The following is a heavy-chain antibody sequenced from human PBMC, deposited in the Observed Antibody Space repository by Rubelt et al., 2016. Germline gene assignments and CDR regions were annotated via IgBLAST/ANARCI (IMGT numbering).Heavy chain of an antibody. CDR3: ARDVIGKLEY. CDR2: INKGGSSK. V-gene: IGHV3-7*03. J-gene: IGHJ4*02. Sequence: VQLVESGGGVVQPGGSLRLSCAASGFPFSDYWMAWVRQAPGKGLEWVANINKGGSSKHLLDSVKGRLTISRDNAKNLLCLQMNSLRVEDTAVYYCARDVIGKLEYWGQGTLVTVSS. CDR1: GFPFSDYW. D-gene: IGHD2-21*01.